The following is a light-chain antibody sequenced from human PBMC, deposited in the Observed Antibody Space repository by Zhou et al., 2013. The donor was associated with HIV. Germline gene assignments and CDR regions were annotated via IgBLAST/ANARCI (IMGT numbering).Light chain of an antibody. CDR1: QTVSSY. V-gene: IGKV3-15*01. CDR3: QQYHRWPIT. Sequence: EIVMTHSPAILSVSPGERATLSCWASQTVSSYLAWYQQKPGQAPRLLMYGASTRAANIPARFSGSGSGTEFTLTISSLQSEDFAAYYCQQYHRWPITFGQGTRLEIK. J-gene: IGKJ5*01. CDR2: GAS.